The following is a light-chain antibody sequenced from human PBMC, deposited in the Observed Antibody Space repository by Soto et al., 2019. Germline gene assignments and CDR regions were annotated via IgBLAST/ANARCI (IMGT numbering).Light chain of an antibody. CDR2: VEGSGNY. CDR1: SGHSTYI. J-gene: IGLJ3*02. CDR3: ETWDSNTGL. Sequence: QSVLTQSSSASASLGSSVKLTCTLSSGHSTYIIAWHQQQPGKAPRYLMKVEGSGNYDMGTGVPDRFSGSSSGADRHLTISNPPFEDAAHYSCETWDSNTGLFGGGTQLTVL. V-gene: IGLV4-60*02.